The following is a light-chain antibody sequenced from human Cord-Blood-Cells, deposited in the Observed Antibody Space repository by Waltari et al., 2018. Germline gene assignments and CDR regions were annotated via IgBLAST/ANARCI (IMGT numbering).Light chain of an antibody. CDR2: GAS. Sequence: EIVLTQSPGHPSLSQGGRATLSCRASQRVSSSYLAWYQPKPVQAPRLLIYGASSRATGIPDRFSCSGSGTDFTLTISRLEPEDFAVYYCQQYGSSLLTFGGGTKVEIK. V-gene: IGKV3-20*01. J-gene: IGKJ4*01. CDR3: QQYGSSLLT. CDR1: QRVSSSY.